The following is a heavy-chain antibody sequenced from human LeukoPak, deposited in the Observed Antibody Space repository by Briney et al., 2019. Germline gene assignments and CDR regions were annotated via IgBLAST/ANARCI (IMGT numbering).Heavy chain of an antibody. Sequence: PSETPSLTCAVYGGSFSGYYWSWIRQPPGKGLEWIGEINHSGSTNYNPSLKSRVTISVDTSKNQFSLKLSSVTAADTAVYYCARAQYYYDSSGYSSYYFDYWGQGTLVTVSS. CDR2: INHSGST. D-gene: IGHD3-22*01. V-gene: IGHV4-34*01. CDR1: GGSFSGYY. J-gene: IGHJ4*02. CDR3: ARAQYYYDSSGYSSYYFDY.